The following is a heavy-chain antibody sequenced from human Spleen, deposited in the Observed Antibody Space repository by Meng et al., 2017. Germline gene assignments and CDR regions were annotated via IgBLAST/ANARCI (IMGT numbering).Heavy chain of an antibody. CDR1: GFNLINYA. CDR2: ISFDGDSE. D-gene: IGHD6-19*01. CDR3: SRDQDNTGWKASDY. V-gene: IGHV3-30*04. Sequence: GESLKISCAASGFNLINYAMHWVRQAPGKGLEWVAVISFDGDSENYADSVKGRFSISRDNSKNTVYLQMNSLRADDTGVYYCSRDQDNTGWKASDYWGQGTLVTVSS. J-gene: IGHJ4*02.